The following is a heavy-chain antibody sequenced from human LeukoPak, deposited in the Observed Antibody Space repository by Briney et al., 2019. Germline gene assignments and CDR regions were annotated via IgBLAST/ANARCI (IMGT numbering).Heavy chain of an antibody. Sequence: GGSLRLSCAASGFTFSTYEMNWVRQAPGKGLEWVSGISGSDDITYYADSVKGRFTISRDNSKNTLYLQMNSLRAEDTAIYYCAKSSSYINWFDPWGQGTLVTVSS. CDR3: AKSSSYINWFDP. CDR2: ISGSDDIT. V-gene: IGHV3-23*01. D-gene: IGHD1-26*01. J-gene: IGHJ5*02. CDR1: GFTFSTYE.